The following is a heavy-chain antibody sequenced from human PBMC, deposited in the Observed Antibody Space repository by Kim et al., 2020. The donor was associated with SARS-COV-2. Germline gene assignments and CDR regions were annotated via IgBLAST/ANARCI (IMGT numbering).Heavy chain of an antibody. Sequence: GGSLRLSCAASGFTFSSYSMNWVRQAPGKGLEWVSYISSSSSTIYYADSVKGRFTISRDNAKNSLYLQMNSLRAEDTAVYYCARGRTYGRGGPLDYWGQGTLVTVSS. V-gene: IGHV3-48*04. CDR1: GFTFSSYS. D-gene: IGHD4-17*01. CDR2: ISSSSSTI. CDR3: ARGRTYGRGGPLDY. J-gene: IGHJ4*02.